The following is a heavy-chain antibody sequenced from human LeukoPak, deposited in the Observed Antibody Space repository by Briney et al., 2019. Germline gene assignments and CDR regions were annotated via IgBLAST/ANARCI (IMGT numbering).Heavy chain of an antibody. CDR2: IPIFGTA. V-gene: IGHV1-69*01. CDR3: ARDRSYGLPNAFDI. J-gene: IGHJ3*02. Sequence: IPIFGTANYAQKFQGRVTITADESTSTAYMELSSLRSEDTAVYYCARDRSYGLPNAFDIWGQGTMVTVSS. D-gene: IGHD5-18*01.